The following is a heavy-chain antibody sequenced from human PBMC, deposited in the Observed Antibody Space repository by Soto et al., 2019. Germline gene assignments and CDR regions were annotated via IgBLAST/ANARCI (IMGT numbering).Heavy chain of an antibody. CDR2: INAGNGNT. CDR3: ASLIAPQH. CDR1: GGTFSSYT. J-gene: IGHJ1*01. Sequence: ASVKVSCKASGGTFSSYTISWVRQAPGQRLEWMGWINAGNGNTKYSQKFQGRVTITRDTSASTAYMELSSLRSEDTAVYYCASLIAPQHWGQGTLVTVSS. D-gene: IGHD3-22*01. V-gene: IGHV1-3*01.